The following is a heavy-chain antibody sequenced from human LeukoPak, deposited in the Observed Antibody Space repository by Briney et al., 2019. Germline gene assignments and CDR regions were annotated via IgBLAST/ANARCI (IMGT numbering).Heavy chain of an antibody. Sequence: GASVKVSCKASGYTFTSYDINWVRQATGQGLEWMGWMNPNSGNTGYAQKFQGRVTMTRNTSISTAYMELSSLRSEDTAVYYCARGHRIVVVPAAQYYFDYWGQGTLVTVSS. V-gene: IGHV1-8*01. CDR3: ARGHRIVVVPAAQYYFDY. CDR1: GYTFTSYD. J-gene: IGHJ4*02. CDR2: MNPNSGNT. D-gene: IGHD2-2*01.